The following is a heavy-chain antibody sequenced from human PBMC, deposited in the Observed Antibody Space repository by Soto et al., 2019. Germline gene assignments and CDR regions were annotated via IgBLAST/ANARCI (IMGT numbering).Heavy chain of an antibody. CDR3: ARAIEMATIGWFDP. CDR1: GNSVTSYW. J-gene: IGHJ5*02. Sequence: GASLKISCKASGNSVTSYWNGWVRQMPGKGVEWMGIIYPGDSDTRSRPSLLGQVTISADKSIRTAYLQWSSLKASDTALYYCARAIEMATIGWFDPWGQGTLVTVSS. D-gene: IGHD5-12*01. V-gene: IGHV5-51*01. CDR2: IYPGDSDT.